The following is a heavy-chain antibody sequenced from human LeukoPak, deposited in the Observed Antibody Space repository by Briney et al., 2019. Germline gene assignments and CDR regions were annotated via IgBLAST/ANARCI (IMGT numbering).Heavy chain of an antibody. CDR1: GGSFSGYY. Sequence: SETLSLTCAVYGGSFSGYYWSWIRQPPGKGLEWIGEINHSGSTNYNPSLKSRVTISVDTSKNQFSLELSSVTAADTAVYYCARSLGSSSVSSSWYYYYMDVWGKGTTVTVSS. J-gene: IGHJ6*03. CDR3: ARSLGSSSVSSSWYYYYMDV. CDR2: INHSGST. D-gene: IGHD6-6*01. V-gene: IGHV4-34*01.